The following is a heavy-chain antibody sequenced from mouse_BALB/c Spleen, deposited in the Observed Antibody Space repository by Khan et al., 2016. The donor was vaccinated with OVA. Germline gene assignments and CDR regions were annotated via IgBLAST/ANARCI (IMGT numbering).Heavy chain of an antibody. Sequence: EVELVESGGGLVKPGGSLKLSCAASGFTFSSYTMSWVRQTPETRLECVASISSCGFTYYPDSVKGRFTISRDNALSILFLQRSSLGSKVTARNYCTEGLFLYYLDYWGQGTTLTVSS. J-gene: IGHJ2*01. CDR2: ISSCGFT. D-gene: IGHD3-3*01. CDR1: GFTFSSYT. CDR3: TEGLFLYYLDY. V-gene: IGHV5-6-5*01.